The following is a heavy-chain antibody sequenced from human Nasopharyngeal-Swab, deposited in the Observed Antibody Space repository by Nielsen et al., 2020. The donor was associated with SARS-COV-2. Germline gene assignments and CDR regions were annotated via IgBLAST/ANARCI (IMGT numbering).Heavy chain of an antibody. V-gene: IGHV6-1*01. CDR1: GASVSSNSAA. CDR3: ARATLWFGEFHFDY. CDR2: TYYRSKWYN. D-gene: IGHD3-10*01. J-gene: IGHJ4*02. Sequence: SETLSLTRAISGASVSSNSAAWNWIRQSPSRGLEWLGRTYYRSKWYNDYAVSVKSRITINPDTSKNQFSLQLNSVTPEDTAVYYCARATLWFGEFHFDYWGQGTLVTVSS.